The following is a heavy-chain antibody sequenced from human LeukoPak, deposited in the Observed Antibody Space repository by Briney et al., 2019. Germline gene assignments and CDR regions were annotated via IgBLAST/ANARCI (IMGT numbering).Heavy chain of an antibody. J-gene: IGHJ5*02. Sequence: GRSLRLSCAASGFTFSSYGMHWVRQAPGKGLEWVAVISYDGSNKYYADSVKGRFTIYRDNSKNTLYLQMDSLRAEDTAVYYCAKSYYGSGSPDPFRFDPWGQGTLVTVSS. CDR2: ISYDGSNK. CDR1: GFTFSSYG. D-gene: IGHD3-10*01. CDR3: AKSYYGSGSPDPFRFDP. V-gene: IGHV3-30*18.